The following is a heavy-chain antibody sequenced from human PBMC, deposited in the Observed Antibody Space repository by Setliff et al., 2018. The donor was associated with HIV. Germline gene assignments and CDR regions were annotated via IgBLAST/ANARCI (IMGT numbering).Heavy chain of an antibody. D-gene: IGHD1-26*01. V-gene: IGHV4-39*01. CDR1: GGSISSSTYY. CDR2: IHFSGST. CDR3: ARTTYSGSYFNDS. J-gene: IGHJ5*01. Sequence: SETLSLTCSVSGGSISSSTYYWGWIPQPPGKGLEWIGNIHFSGSTYYNPSLKSRVTVSVDPSKNQFSLKLSSVTAADTAVYYCARTTYSGSYFNDSWGQGTLVTVSS.